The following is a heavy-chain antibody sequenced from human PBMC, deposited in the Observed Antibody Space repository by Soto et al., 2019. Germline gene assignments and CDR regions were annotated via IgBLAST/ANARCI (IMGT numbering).Heavy chain of an antibody. CDR3: ARGRSYYGAGSLNWFDP. D-gene: IGHD3-10*01. CDR2: ITAAGTT. CDR1: GGSFSGYY. J-gene: IGHJ5*02. Sequence: ETLSLTCGVSGGSFSGYYWSWLRQPPGKGLEWIGEITAAGTTDSNPSLKSRVTVSVDTSKNQFSLTMTSVTAADTALYYCARGRSYYGAGSLNWFDPWGQGTQVTVSS. V-gene: IGHV4-34*01.